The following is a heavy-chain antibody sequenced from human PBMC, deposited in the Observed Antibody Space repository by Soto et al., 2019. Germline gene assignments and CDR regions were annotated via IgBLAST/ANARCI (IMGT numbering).Heavy chain of an antibody. CDR2: MYYSGTT. V-gene: IGHV4-39*01. CDR3: FQAEDGIRGYRPVSAFLLNRSSDL. D-gene: IGHD3-16*02. J-gene: IGHJ2*01. Sequence: GQGLEWIGSMYYSGTTYYNPSLKSRVTISVDTSKNQFSLKLSSVTAADTAVYFFFQAEDGIRGYRPVSAFLLNRSSDL.